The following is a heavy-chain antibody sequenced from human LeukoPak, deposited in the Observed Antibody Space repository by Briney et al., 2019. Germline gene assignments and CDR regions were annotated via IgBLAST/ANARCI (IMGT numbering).Heavy chain of an antibody. CDR1: GYTFTSYG. D-gene: IGHD1-26*01. V-gene: IGHV1-69*13. J-gene: IGHJ4*02. CDR2: IIPIFGTA. Sequence: ASVKVSCKASGYTFTSYGISWVRQAPGQGLEWMGGIIPIFGTANYAQKFQDRVTITADESTSTAYMELSSLRSEDTAVYYCARDQLSVLYSGSYRGGHFDYWGQGTLVTVSS. CDR3: ARDQLSVLYSGSYRGGHFDY.